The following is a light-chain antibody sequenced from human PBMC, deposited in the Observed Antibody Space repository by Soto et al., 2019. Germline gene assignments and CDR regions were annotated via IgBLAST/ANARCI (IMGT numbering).Light chain of an antibody. CDR3: QQYNNWPVT. CDR2: GAS. J-gene: IGKJ4*01. Sequence: LSPGTLSLSKEERATLSCRASQSVSSSYLAWYQQKPGQAPRLLIYGASTRATGIPARFSGSGSGTEFTLTISSLQSEDFAVYYCQQYNNWPVTFGGGTKVDI. CDR1: QSVSSSY. V-gene: IGKV3-15*01.